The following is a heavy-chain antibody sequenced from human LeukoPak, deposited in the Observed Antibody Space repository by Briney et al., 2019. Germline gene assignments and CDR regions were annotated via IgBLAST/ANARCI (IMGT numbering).Heavy chain of an antibody. V-gene: IGHV3-21*01. CDR2: ISSSNNYI. CDR1: GFTFSNYN. D-gene: IGHD6-13*01. CDR3: VRGVGVSRFNYFDP. J-gene: IGHJ5*02. Sequence: TGGSLRLSCAASGFTFSNYNMNWVRQAPGKGLEWVSSISSSNNYIYYADSVKGRFTISRDNAKNSLYLQMNSLRAEDTAVYYCVRGVGVSRFNYFDPWGQGTLVIVSS.